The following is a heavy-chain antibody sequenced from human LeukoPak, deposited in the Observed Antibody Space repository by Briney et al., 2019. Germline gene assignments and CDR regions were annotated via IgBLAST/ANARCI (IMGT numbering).Heavy chain of an antibody. J-gene: IGHJ5*02. D-gene: IGHD6-13*01. CDR3: ARWQHAAAGIGAIPNWFDP. CDR2: ISYDGSNK. V-gene: IGHV3-30*07. Sequence: GGSLRLSCAASGFTFSSYAMHWVRQAPGKGLERVAVISYDGSNKYYADSVKGRFTISRDNSKNTLYLQMNSLRAEDTAVYYCARWQHAAAGIGAIPNWFDPWGQGTLVTASS. CDR1: GFTFSSYA.